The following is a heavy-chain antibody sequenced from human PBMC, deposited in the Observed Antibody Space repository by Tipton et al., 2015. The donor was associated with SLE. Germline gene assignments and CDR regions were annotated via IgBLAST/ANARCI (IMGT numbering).Heavy chain of an antibody. CDR3: ARDDPYSSIDY. Sequence: GSLRLSCGASDFMFSRYWMSWVRQAPGKGLEWVANIDQDGSEKYYVDSVKGRFTISRDNAKNSLYLQMNSLRVEDTAMYYCARDDPYSSIDYWGQGTLVTVSS. D-gene: IGHD6-13*01. CDR2: IDQDGSEK. J-gene: IGHJ4*02. CDR1: DFMFSRYW. V-gene: IGHV3-7*01.